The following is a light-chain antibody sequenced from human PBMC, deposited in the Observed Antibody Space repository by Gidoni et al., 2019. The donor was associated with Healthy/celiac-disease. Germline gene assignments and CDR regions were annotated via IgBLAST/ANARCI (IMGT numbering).Light chain of an antibody. Sequence: DIKMTQSTSSLAASVGDRVTIPCRASQSSSSYLKWYQQKPGKAPRLLIYAAASLPSARPSRFSGSGSGTDITLTISSLQPEDFATYYCQQSYSTRMYTFGQGTKLEIK. CDR2: AAA. CDR1: QSSSSY. CDR3: QQSYSTRMYT. V-gene: IGKV1-39*01. J-gene: IGKJ2*01.